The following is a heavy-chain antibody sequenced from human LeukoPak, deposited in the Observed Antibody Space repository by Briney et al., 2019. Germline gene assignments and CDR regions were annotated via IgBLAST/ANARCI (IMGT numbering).Heavy chain of an antibody. J-gene: IGHJ6*03. CDR1: GGSISSYY. CDR2: LSYSGST. V-gene: IGHV4-59*12. CDR3: ARAPGGRRAYYMDV. D-gene: IGHD3-16*01. Sequence: SETLSLTCTVSGGSISSYYWSWIRQPPGKGLEWIGYLSYSGSTNYNPSLKSRVTISVDTSKNQFSLKLSSVTAADTAVYFCARAPGGRRAYYMDVWGKGTTVTISS.